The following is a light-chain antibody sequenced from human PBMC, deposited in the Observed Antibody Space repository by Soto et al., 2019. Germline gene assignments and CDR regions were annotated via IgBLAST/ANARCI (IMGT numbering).Light chain of an antibody. CDR2: AVS. Sequence: QSALTQPASVSGSPGQSIAISCTGSSSDVGFYNYVSWYQQHPGEVPKLIIFAVSNRPSGVSNRFSGSKSGNTASLTISGLQAEDEAAYYCSSYTTSSTRVFGTGTKLTVL. CDR1: SSDVGFYNY. V-gene: IGLV2-14*01. CDR3: SSYTTSSTRV. J-gene: IGLJ1*01.